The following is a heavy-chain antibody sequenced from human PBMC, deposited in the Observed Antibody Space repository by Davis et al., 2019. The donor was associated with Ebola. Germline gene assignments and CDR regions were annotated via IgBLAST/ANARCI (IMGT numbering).Heavy chain of an antibody. CDR3: ATSESFFDYAAYFHN. CDR2: ISSDGSYI. CDR1: GFPFSYYT. D-gene: IGHD3-16*01. J-gene: IGHJ4*02. V-gene: IGHV3-21*01. Sequence: GESLKISCAASGFPFSYYTMNSPRQVPGMGLECVSSISSDGSYIFYADSAKGRLSISRDNAKNSLDLQMNSLKAEDTAVYFCATSESFFDYAAYFHNWGQGTLLTVSS.